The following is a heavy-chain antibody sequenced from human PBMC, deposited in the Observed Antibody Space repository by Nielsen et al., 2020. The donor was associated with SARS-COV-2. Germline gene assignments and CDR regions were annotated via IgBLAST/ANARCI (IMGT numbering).Heavy chain of an antibody. CDR3: ARGVRDIVVVVAATGLFFDY. CDR2: ISYDGSNK. D-gene: IGHD2-15*01. J-gene: IGHJ4*02. Sequence: GESLKISCAASGFTFSSYAMHWVRQAPGKGLEWVAVISYDGSNKYYADSVKGRFTISRDNSKNTLYLQMNSLRAEDTAVYYCARGVRDIVVVVAATGLFFDYWGQGTLVTVSS. CDR1: GFTFSSYA. V-gene: IGHV3-30*04.